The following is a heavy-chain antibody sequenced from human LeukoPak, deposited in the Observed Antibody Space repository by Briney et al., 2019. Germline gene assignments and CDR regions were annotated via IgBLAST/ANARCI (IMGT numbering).Heavy chain of an antibody. Sequence: GGSLRLSCAASGFTFSSYTMNWVRQAPGKGLEWVSSISSSSSTIYYADSVKGRFTISRDNAKNSLFLQMNSLRAEDTAVYYCARGPSALDVWGKGTTVTVSS. CDR1: GFTFSSYT. J-gene: IGHJ6*04. CDR2: ISSSSSTI. V-gene: IGHV3-48*04. CDR3: ARGPSALDV.